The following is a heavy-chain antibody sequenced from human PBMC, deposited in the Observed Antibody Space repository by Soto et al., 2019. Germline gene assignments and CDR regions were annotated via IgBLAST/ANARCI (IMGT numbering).Heavy chain of an antibody. CDR2: IYHSGST. V-gene: IGHV4-4*02. J-gene: IGHJ6*02. D-gene: IGHD3-3*01. Sequence: QVQLQESGPGLVKPSGTLSLTCAVSGGSISSSNWWSWVRQPPGKGLEWIGEIYHSGSTNYNPSLKSRVTTSVDKSKNQFSLKLSSVTAADTAVYYCARVMRFLEWSSPLDYYYYGMDVWGQGTTVTVS. CDR3: ARVMRFLEWSSPLDYYYYGMDV. CDR1: GGSISSSNW.